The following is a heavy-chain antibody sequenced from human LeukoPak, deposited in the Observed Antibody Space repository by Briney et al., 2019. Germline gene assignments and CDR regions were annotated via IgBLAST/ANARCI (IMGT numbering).Heavy chain of an antibody. CDR1: GGSISSYY. CDR2: IYTSGST. J-gene: IGHJ3*02. Sequence: PSETLSLTCTVSGGSISSYYWSWIRQPAGKGLEWIGRIYTSGSTNYNPSLKSRVTMSVDTSKNQFSLKLSPVTAADTAVYYCARGRGLLGYCSGGSCYPGAFDIWGQGTMVTVSS. D-gene: IGHD2-15*01. CDR3: ARGRGLLGYCSGGSCYPGAFDI. V-gene: IGHV4-4*07.